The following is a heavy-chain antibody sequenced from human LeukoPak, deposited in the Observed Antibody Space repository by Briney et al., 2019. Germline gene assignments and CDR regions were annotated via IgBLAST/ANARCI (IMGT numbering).Heavy chain of an antibody. D-gene: IGHD3-9*01. J-gene: IGHJ3*02. CDR3: ARRGVLRYFDWFHRRKDAFDI. CDR1: GGSFSGYY. V-gene: IGHV4-34*01. CDR2: INHSGST. Sequence: SETLSLTCAVYGGSFSGYYWSWIRQPPGKGLEWIGEINHSGSTNYNPSLKSRVTISVDTSKNQFSLKLSSVTAADTAVYYCARRGVLRYFDWFHRRKDAFDIWGQGTMVTVSS.